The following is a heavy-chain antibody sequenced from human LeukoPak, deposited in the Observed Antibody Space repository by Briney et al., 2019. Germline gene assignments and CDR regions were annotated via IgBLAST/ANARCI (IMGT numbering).Heavy chain of an antibody. CDR2: ISGDGGST. D-gene: IGHD1-1*01. CDR1: GFTFDDYA. CDR3: AKGSRPGSLLYAFDI. V-gene: IGHV3-43*02. Sequence: GGSLRLSCAASGFTFDDYAMHWVRRAPGKGLEWVSLISGDGGSTYYADSVKGRFTISRDNSKNSLYLQMNSLRTEDTALYYCAKGSRPGSLLYAFDIWGQGTMVTVSS. J-gene: IGHJ3*02.